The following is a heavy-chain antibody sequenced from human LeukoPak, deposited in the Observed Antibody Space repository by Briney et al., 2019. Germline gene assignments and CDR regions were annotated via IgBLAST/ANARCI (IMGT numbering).Heavy chain of an antibody. CDR3: AKDHDTPGAFDI. J-gene: IGHJ3*02. Sequence: SGGSLRLSCAASGFTFSNAWMSWVRQAPGKGLEWVGRIKSKTDGGTTDYAAPVKGRFTISRDDSKNTLYLQMNSLKTEDTAVYYCAKDHDTPGAFDIWGQGTMVTVSS. V-gene: IGHV3-15*01. CDR2: IKSKTDGGTT. CDR1: GFTFSNAW. D-gene: IGHD3-9*01.